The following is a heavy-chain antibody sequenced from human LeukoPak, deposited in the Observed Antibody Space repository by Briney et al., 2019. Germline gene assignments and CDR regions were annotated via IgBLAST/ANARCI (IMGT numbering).Heavy chain of an antibody. CDR2: IYPGDSDT. J-gene: IGHJ6*03. D-gene: IGHD2-15*01. V-gene: IGHV5-51*01. Sequence: GESLKISCKGSGYDFTTYWIAWVRQMPGKGLEWMGIIYPGDSDTRYSPSFQGQVTISADKSISTAYLQWSSLKASDIVYYCARLGIAAKVNYYYYYMDVWGKGTTVTVSS. CDR3: ARLGIAAKVNYYYYYMDV. CDR1: GYDFTTYW.